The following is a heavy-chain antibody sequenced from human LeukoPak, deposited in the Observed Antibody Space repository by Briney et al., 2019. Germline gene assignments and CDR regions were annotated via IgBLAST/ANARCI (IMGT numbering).Heavy chain of an antibody. J-gene: IGHJ4*02. CDR2: INHSGST. Sequence: SETLSLTCAVYGGSFSGYYWSWIRQPPEKGLEWIGEINHSGSTNYNPSLKSRVTISVDTSKNQFSLKLSSVTAADTAVYYCARGSTIFGVVWYYFDYWGQGTLVTVSS. V-gene: IGHV4-34*01. CDR1: GGSFSGYY. D-gene: IGHD3-3*01. CDR3: ARGSTIFGVVWYYFDY.